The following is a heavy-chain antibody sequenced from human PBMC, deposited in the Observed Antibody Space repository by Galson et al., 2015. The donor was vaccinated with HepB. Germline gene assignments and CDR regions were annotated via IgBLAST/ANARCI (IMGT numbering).Heavy chain of an antibody. Sequence: SETLSLTCTVSGGSISSSSYYWGWIRQPPGKGLEWIGSIYYSGSTYYNPSLKSRVTISVDTSKNQFSLKLSSVTAADTAVYYCARTYYDFWSGYPGWFDPWGQGTLVTVSS. J-gene: IGHJ5*02. CDR3: ARTYYDFWSGYPGWFDP. V-gene: IGHV4-39*01. CDR1: GGSISSSSYY. D-gene: IGHD3-3*01. CDR2: IYYSGST.